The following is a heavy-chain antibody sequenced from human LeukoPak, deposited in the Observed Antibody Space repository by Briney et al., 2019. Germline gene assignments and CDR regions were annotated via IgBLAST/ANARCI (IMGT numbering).Heavy chain of an antibody. V-gene: IGHV4-59*08. CDR2: IYCSGST. J-gene: IGHJ3*02. CDR3: ARRLRNYYDSSGGDAFDI. D-gene: IGHD3-22*01. Sequence: SETLSLTCTVSGGSISSYYWSWIRQPPGKGLEWIGYIYCSGSTNYNPSLKSRVTISVDTSKNQFSLKLSSVTAADTAVYYCARRLRNYYDSSGGDAFDIWGQGTMVTVSS. CDR1: GGSISSYY.